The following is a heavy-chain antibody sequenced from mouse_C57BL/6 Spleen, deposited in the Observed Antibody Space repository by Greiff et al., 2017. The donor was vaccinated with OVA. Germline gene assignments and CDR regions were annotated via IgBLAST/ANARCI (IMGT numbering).Heavy chain of an antibody. Sequence: DVKLVESGGGLVQPGGSLSLSCAASGFTFTDYYMSWVRQPPGKALEWLGFIRNKANGYTTEYSASVKGRFTISRDNSQSILYLQMNALRAEDSATYYCARYYYGSSYGLYYFDYWGQGTTLTVSS. J-gene: IGHJ2*01. D-gene: IGHD1-1*01. CDR3: ARYYYGSSYGLYYFDY. CDR2: IRNKANGYTT. V-gene: IGHV7-3*01. CDR1: GFTFTDYY.